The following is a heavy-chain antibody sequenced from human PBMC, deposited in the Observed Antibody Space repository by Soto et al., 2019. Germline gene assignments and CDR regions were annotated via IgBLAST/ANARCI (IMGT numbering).Heavy chain of an antibody. CDR3: AKDKMAYYYGSGSHFFDY. J-gene: IGHJ4*02. D-gene: IGHD3-10*01. CDR1: GFTFDDYA. V-gene: IGHV3-43*02. CDR2: ISGDGGST. Sequence: GGSLRLSCAASGFTFDDYAMHWVRQAPGKGLEWVSLISGDGGSTYYADSVKGRFTISRDNSKNSLYLQMNSLRTEDPALYYCAKDKMAYYYGSGSHFFDYWGQGTLVTVSS.